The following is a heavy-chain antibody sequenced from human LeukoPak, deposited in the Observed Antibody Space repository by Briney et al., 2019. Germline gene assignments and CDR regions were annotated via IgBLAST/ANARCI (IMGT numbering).Heavy chain of an antibody. CDR1: GYTFTGYY. J-gene: IGHJ4*02. D-gene: IGHD5-12*01. V-gene: IGHV1-2*06. CDR3: ARDRGYSGYHDY. Sequence: GASVKVSCKASGYTFTGYYMHWVRQAPGQGLEWMGRINPNSGGTNYAQKFQGRVTMTRDTSISTAYMELSRLRSDDPAVYYCARDRGYSGYHDYWGQGTLVTVSS. CDR2: INPNSGGT.